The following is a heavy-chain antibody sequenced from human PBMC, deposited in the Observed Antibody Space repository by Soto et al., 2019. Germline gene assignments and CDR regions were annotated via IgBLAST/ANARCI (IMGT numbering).Heavy chain of an antibody. CDR2: INHSGST. CDR3: ARVARRAPPKGSGSYYYYYYYMDV. CDR1: GGSFSGYY. J-gene: IGHJ6*03. D-gene: IGHD3-10*01. Sequence: SETLSLTCAVYGGSFSGYYWSWIRQPPGKGLEWIGEINHSGSTNYNPSLKSRVTISVDTSKNQFSLKLSSVTAADTAVYYCARVARRAPPKGSGSYYYYYYYMDVWGKGTTVTVSS. V-gene: IGHV4-34*01.